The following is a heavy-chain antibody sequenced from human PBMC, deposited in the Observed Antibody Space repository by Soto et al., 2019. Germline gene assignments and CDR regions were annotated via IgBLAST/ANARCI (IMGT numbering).Heavy chain of an antibody. CDR2: IYYSGST. CDR1: GGSISSGNYY. D-gene: IGHD3-22*01. CDR3: ASTYYNASSGPFDY. Sequence: PSETLSLTCTVSGGSISSGNYYWSWIHQHPGKGLEWIGYIYYSGSTYYNPSLKSRVTISVDTSKNQFSLKLSSVTAADTAVYYCASTYYNASSGPFDYWGQGTLVTVSS. J-gene: IGHJ4*02. V-gene: IGHV4-31*03.